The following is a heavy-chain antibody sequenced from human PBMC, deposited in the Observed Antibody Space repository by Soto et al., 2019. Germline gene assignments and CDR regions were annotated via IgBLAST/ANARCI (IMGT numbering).Heavy chain of an antibody. CDR3: AKRGSGSQFYY. Sequence: EVQLLESGGSLVQPGGSLRLSCAASGFTFSSYAMSWVRQAPGKGLEWVSIISGSGDSTYYADSVKGRFTISRDNSKNTLYLQMNSLRAVDTAIYYCAKRGSGSQFYYWGEGTLVTVSS. CDR2: ISGSGDST. J-gene: IGHJ4*02. D-gene: IGHD1-26*01. CDR1: GFTFSSYA. V-gene: IGHV3-23*01.